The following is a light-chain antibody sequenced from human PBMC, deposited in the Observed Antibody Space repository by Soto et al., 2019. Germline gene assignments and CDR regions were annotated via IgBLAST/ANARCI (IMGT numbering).Light chain of an antibody. Sequence: QSALTQPASVSGSPGQSITISCTGTSSDVGGYNYVSWHQQHPGKAPKLMIYEVSNRPSGVSNRFSGSKSGNTASLTISGLQAEDEADYYCSSYTSSRTGVVFGGGTKLTVL. CDR3: SSYTSSRTGVV. J-gene: IGLJ2*01. CDR2: EVS. CDR1: SSDVGGYNY. V-gene: IGLV2-14*01.